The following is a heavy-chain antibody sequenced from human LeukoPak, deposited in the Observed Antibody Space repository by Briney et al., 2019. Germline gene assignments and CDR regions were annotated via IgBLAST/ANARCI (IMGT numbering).Heavy chain of an antibody. CDR3: AKDRGYSSPHFDY. CDR1: GFTFSSYA. J-gene: IGHJ4*02. V-gene: IGHV3-23*01. Sequence: GGSLRLSCAASGFTFSSYAMSWVRQAPGKGLEWVSAIGGSGVTTYYADSVKGRFTISRDNSKNTLYLQMNSLRAEDTAVYYCAKDRGYSSPHFDYWGQGTLVTVSS. D-gene: IGHD6-19*01. CDR2: IGGSGVTT.